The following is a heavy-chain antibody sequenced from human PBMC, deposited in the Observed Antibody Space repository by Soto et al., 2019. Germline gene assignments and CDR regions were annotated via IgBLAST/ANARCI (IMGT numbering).Heavy chain of an antibody. CDR1: GGSMSGYY. Sequence: QVQLQESGPGLVKPSETLSLTCTVSGGSMSGYYWSWMRQPPGEGLGWIGHFYYSGGTNYNPSRRGRVTTPPDMSKNHFSLSLSSVPAADTAVYFCARMRVGTNGTQGWSDPGGQGPLVTVSS. CDR3: ARMRVGTNGTQGWSDP. J-gene: IGHJ5*02. V-gene: IGHV4-59*01. D-gene: IGHD2-21*02. CDR2: FYYSGGT.